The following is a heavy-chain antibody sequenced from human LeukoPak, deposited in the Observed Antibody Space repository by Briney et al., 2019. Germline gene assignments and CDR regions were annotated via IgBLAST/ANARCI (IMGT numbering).Heavy chain of an antibody. CDR3: ARFIVGATPDAFDI. D-gene: IGHD1-26*01. Sequence: VSVKVSCKASGYTFTGYYMHWVRRAPGQGLEWMGRINPNSGGTNYAQKFQGRVTMTRDTSISTAYMELSRLRSDDTAVYYCARFIVGATPDAFDIWGQGTMVTVSS. CDR1: GYTFTGYY. V-gene: IGHV1-2*06. CDR2: INPNSGGT. J-gene: IGHJ3*02.